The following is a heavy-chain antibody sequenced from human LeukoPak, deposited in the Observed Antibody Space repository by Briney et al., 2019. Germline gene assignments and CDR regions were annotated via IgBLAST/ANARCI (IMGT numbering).Heavy chain of an antibody. CDR1: GGTFSSYA. J-gene: IGHJ4*02. CDR2: IIPIFGTA. D-gene: IGHD5-18*01. V-gene: IGHV1-69*13. CDR3: ARPDEDRGYSYGYNY. Sequence: SVKVSCKASGGTFSSYAISWVRQAPGQGLEWMGRIIPIFGTANYAQKFQGRVTITADESTSTAYMELSSLRSEDTAVYYCARPDEDRGYSYGYNYWGQGTLVTVSS.